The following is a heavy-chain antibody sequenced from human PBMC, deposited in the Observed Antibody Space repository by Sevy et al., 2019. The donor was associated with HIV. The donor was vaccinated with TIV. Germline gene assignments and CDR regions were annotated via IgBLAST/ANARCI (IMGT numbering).Heavy chain of an antibody. CDR2: ISSTSTYI. Sequence: GGSLRLSCAASGFTFSTFNMNWVRQAPGKGLEWVSSISSTSTYIYHADSMKGRFTISRDNAKNSLYLQMNSLRVEDTAVYYCARETPGGSSAWEIDYWGQGTLVTVSS. V-gene: IGHV3-21*01. J-gene: IGHJ4*02. CDR1: GFTFSTFN. CDR3: ARETPGGSSAWEIDY. D-gene: IGHD6-6*01.